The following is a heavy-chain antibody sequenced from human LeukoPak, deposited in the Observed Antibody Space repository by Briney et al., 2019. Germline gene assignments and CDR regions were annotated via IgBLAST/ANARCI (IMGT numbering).Heavy chain of an antibody. CDR3: ARGRSLHDPYDIIDY. D-gene: IGHD3-22*01. CDR1: GYTFTSYG. J-gene: IGHJ4*02. V-gene: IGHV1-18*01. Sequence: ASVKVSCKASGYTFTSYGITWVRQAPGQGLEWMGWISGYNGNTNYAQKLHGRVTMTTDTSTSTAYMELRSLRSDDTAVYYCARGRSLHDPYDIIDYWGQGTLVTVSS. CDR2: ISGYNGNT.